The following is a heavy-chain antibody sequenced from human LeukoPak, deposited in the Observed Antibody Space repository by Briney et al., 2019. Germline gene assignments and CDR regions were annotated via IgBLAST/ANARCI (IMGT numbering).Heavy chain of an antibody. D-gene: IGHD1-26*01. V-gene: IGHV5-51*01. CDR1: GYSFTSYW. Sequence: GESLKISCKGSGYSFTSYWIGWVRQMPGKGLEWMGIIYPGDSDTRYSPSFQGQVTISADKSISTAYLQWSSLKASDTAMYYCARHQVVGATNGPYYYYYMDVWGKGTTVTVSS. CDR3: ARHQVVGATNGPYYYYYMDV. J-gene: IGHJ6*03. CDR2: IYPGDSDT.